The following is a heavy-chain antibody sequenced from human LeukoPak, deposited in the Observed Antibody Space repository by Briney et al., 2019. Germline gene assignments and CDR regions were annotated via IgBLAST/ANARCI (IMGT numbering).Heavy chain of an antibody. CDR2: INHSGST. Sequence: PSETLSLTCAVYGGSFSGYYWSWIRQPPGKGLEWIGEINHSGSTNYNPSLKSRVTISVDTSKNQFSLKLSPVTAADTAVYYCARGGRLGYCSSTSCFVPFDYWGQGTLVTVSS. V-gene: IGHV4-34*01. J-gene: IGHJ4*02. CDR1: GGSFSGYY. CDR3: ARGGRLGYCSSTSCFVPFDY. D-gene: IGHD2-2*01.